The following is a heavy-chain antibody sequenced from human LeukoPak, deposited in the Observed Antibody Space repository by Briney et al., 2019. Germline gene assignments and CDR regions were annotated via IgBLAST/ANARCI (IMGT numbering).Heavy chain of an antibody. CDR1: GFTFSDYY. CDR3: AKAPNYGGDFDY. D-gene: IGHD4-23*01. J-gene: IGHJ4*02. Sequence: SGGSLRLSCAASGFTFSDYYMSWIRQAPGKGLEWVSYISSSGSTIYYADSVKGRFTISRDNSKNTLYLQMNSLRAEDTAVYYCAKAPNYGGDFDYWGQGTLVTVSS. V-gene: IGHV3-11*01. CDR2: ISSSGSTI.